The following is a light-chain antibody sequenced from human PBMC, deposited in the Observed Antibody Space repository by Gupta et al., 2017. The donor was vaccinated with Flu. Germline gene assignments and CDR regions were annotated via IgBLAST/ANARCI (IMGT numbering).Light chain of an antibody. CDR2: KDS. CDR1: KLGEKY. Sequence: TGQTATITCFGDKLGEKYATWYQVKPGQTPVLVINKDSKRPAEIPERFSGSISGNKDTLTISGIQVMDEDDYYCQAWDRNTVVFGGGTKLTVL. V-gene: IGLV3-1*01. J-gene: IGLJ2*01. CDR3: QAWDRNTVV.